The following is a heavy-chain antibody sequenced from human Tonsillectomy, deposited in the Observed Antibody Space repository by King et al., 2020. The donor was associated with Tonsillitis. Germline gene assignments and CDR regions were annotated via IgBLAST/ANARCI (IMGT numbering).Heavy chain of an antibody. Sequence: QLQESGPGVVKPSETLSLTCTVSGGSISGGDHYWAWIRQPPGKGLEWIGYLYHSGATFYNPSLKSRITISGGTSANRFSLKLSSVTAADTAVYFCARYVSGSFDCWGQGALVTVSS. CDR1: GGSISGGDHY. CDR3: ARYVSGSFDC. J-gene: IGHJ4*02. CDR2: LYHSGAT. V-gene: IGHV4-39*01. D-gene: IGHD1-26*01.